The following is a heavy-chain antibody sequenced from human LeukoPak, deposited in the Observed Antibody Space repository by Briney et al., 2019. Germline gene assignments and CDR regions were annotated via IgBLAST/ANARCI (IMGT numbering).Heavy chain of an antibody. CDR3: ARVVYCSHGSCLRLDWYFDL. CDR1: GGSISSYY. V-gene: IGHV4-59*01. J-gene: IGHJ2*01. CDR2: IYYSGTT. D-gene: IGHD2-15*01. Sequence: PSETLSLTCTVSGGSISSYYWSWIRQPPGKGLEWSGYIYYSGTTNYIPSLKSRVSISVDTSKNRFSLKLSSVTAADTAVYYCARVVYCSHGSCLRLDWYFDLWGRGTLVTVSS.